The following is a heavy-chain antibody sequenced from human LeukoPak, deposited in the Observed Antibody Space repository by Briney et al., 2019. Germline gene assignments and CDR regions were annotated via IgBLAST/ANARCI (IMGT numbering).Heavy chain of an antibody. CDR2: ISSSSSTI. CDR1: GFTFSDYY. CDR3: ARHLYYYDSSGLHPPGY. J-gene: IGHJ4*02. D-gene: IGHD3-22*01. Sequence: GGSLRLSCAASGFTFSDYYMSWIRQAPGKGLEWVSYISSSSSTIYYADSVKGRFTISRDNAKNSLYLQMNSLRAEDTSVYYCARHLYYYDSSGLHPPGYWGQGTLVTVSS. V-gene: IGHV3-11*04.